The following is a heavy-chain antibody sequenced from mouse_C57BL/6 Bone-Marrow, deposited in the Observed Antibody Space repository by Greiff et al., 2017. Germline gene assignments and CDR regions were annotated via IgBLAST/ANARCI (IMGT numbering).Heavy chain of an antibody. V-gene: IGHV5-9*01. D-gene: IGHD2-1*01. Sequence: VQLKESGGGLVKPGGSLKLSCAASGFTFSSYTMSWVRQTPEKRLEWVATISGGGGNTYYPDSVKGRFTISRDNAKNTLYLQMSSLRSEDTALYYCARIYYGNSWFAYWGQGTLVTVSA. CDR1: GFTFSSYT. CDR2: ISGGGGNT. J-gene: IGHJ3*01. CDR3: ARIYYGNSWFAY.